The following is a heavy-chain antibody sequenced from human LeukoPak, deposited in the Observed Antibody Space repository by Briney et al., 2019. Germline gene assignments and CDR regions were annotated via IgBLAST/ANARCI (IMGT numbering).Heavy chain of an antibody. CDR3: ARRAYYDSSGYNPTAGYFDL. Sequence: KTSETLSLTCTVSGGSIGWDYWSWIRQSPGKGLEWIGFIYSNGITSYNPSLRSRGSISIATSRNQFSLRLTSVTAADTAIYYCARRAYYDSSGYNPTAGYFDLWGRGTLVTVSS. D-gene: IGHD3-22*01. V-gene: IGHV4-4*08. J-gene: IGHJ2*01. CDR2: IYSNGIT. CDR1: GGSIGWDY.